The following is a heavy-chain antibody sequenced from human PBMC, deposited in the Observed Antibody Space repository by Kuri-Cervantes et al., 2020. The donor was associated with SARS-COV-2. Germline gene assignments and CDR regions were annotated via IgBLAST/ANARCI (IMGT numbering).Heavy chain of an antibody. D-gene: IGHD3-3*01. CDR1: GFTFSSYG. CDR3: ARAGYDFWSGYPNYYYYGIDV. V-gene: IGHV3-33*01. J-gene: IGHJ6*02. CDR2: IWYDGSNK. Sequence: GGSLRLSCAASGFTFSSYGMHWVRQAAGKGLEWVAVIWYDGSNKYYADSVKGRFTISRDNPKNTLYLQMNSLRAEDTAVYYCARAGYDFWSGYPNYYYYGIDVWGQGTTVTVSS.